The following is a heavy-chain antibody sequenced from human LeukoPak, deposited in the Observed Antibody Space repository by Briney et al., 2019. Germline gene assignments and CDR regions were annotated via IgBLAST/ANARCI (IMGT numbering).Heavy chain of an antibody. J-gene: IGHJ4*02. Sequence: GGSLRLSCAASGFTFTSYTMNWVRPAPGKGLAWVSSISSSSNYIYYADSVKGRFTISRDNAKNSLYLQMNSLRAEDTAVYYCARDRITIFGVVESWGQGTLVTVSS. D-gene: IGHD3-3*01. CDR3: ARDRITIFGVVES. V-gene: IGHV3-21*01. CDR1: GFTFTSYT. CDR2: ISSSSNYI.